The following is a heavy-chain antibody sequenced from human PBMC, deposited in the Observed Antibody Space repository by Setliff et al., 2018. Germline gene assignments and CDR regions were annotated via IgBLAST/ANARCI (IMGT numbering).Heavy chain of an antibody. V-gene: IGHV3-7*03. CDR3: VRDGQWLVPHY. CDR2: RNQDGSVK. Sequence: GGSLRLSCAASGLTFSNNYMSWVRQAPGKGLEWVANRNQDGSVKYYVDSVKGRFTISRDNAKNSVYLQMNSLRAEDTAVYYCVRDGQWLVPHYWGQGTLVTVSS. J-gene: IGHJ4*02. CDR1: GLTFSNNY. D-gene: IGHD6-19*01.